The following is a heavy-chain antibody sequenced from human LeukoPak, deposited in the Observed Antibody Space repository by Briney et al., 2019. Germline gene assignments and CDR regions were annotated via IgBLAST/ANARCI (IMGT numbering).Heavy chain of an antibody. V-gene: IGHV4-59*01. D-gene: IGHD5-18*01. CDR3: ARAGGVDTAMDANFDY. CDR1: GGSISSYY. J-gene: IGHJ4*02. Sequence: PSETLSLTCTVSGGSISSYYWSWIRQPPGKGLEWIGYIYYNGGTNYNPSLRSRVAISVDTSKNHFSLRLSSVTAADTAMYYCARAGGVDTAMDANFDYWGQGTLVTVSS. CDR2: IYYNGGT.